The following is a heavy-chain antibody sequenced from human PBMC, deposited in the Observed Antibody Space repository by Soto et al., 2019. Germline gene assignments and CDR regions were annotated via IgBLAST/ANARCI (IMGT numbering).Heavy chain of an antibody. Sequence: HVQLVQSGGELKKPGASVKVSCNTSGYTFNTYFITWVRQAPGQGLEWMGWISPHNGNTNYAEKFQSRVTMTADTITKTDYMELRNLRIADTAVYYCARDTGTYFDYWGQGTPVTVSS. J-gene: IGHJ4*02. CDR1: GYTFNTYF. CDR3: ARDTGTYFDY. V-gene: IGHV1-18*01. CDR2: ISPHNGNT.